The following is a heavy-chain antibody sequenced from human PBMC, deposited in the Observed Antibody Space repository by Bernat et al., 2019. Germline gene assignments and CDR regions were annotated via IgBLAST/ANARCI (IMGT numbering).Heavy chain of an antibody. CDR1: GGSISSGGYF. J-gene: IGHJ5*02. V-gene: IGHV4-31*03. D-gene: IGHD4-17*01. CDR2: IYYSGST. CDR3: ARDSHGDYWFDP. Sequence: QVQLQESGPGLVKPSQTLSLTCTVSGGSISSGGYFWSWIRQHPGKGLEWIGYIYYSGSTYYNPSLKSRVTISVDTSKNQFSLKLSSVTAADTAVYYCARDSHGDYWFDPWGQGTLVTVSS.